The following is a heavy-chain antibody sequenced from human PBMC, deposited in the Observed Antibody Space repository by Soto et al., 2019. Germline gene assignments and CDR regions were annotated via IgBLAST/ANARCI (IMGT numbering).Heavy chain of an antibody. CDR2: IIGRGGTT. D-gene: IGHD3-3*01. V-gene: IGHV3-23*01. CDR3: AKETISIFGVAKFDY. Sequence: EVQLLESGGGLVQPGGSLSLSCAASEFTFIGSAMGWVRQAPGKGLEWASYIIGRGGTTYYPDSVKGRFSNYRDNSKNTWYLQMKSLRVEDTAVYYCAKETISIFGVAKFDYWGQGALVTVSS. CDR1: EFTFIGSA. J-gene: IGHJ4*02.